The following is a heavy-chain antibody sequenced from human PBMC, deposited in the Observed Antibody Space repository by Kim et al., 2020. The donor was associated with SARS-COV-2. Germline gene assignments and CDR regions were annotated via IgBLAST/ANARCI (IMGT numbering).Heavy chain of an antibody. J-gene: IGHJ4*02. CDR3: ARDSLLYYYGSGSTFDY. Sequence: VKGRFTITRDNSKTTLYLQMNSLRAEDTAVYYCARDSLLYYYGSGSTFDYWGQGTLVTVSS. V-gene: IGHV3-30*07. D-gene: IGHD3-10*01.